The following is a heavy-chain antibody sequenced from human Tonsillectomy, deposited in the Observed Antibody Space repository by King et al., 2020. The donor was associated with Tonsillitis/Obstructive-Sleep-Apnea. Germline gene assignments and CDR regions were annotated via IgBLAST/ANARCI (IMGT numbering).Heavy chain of an antibody. CDR1: GGSISSGGYY. V-gene: IGHV4-31*03. CDR2: IYYSGST. J-gene: IGHJ4*02. CDR3: ARGPTGRFSLYYFDY. Sequence: QLQESGPGLVKPSQTLSLTCTVSGGSISSGGYYWSWIRQHPGKGLEWIGYIYYSGSTYYNPSLKSRVTISVDTSKNQFSLKLSSVTAADTAVYYCARGPTGRFSLYYFDYWGQGTLVTVSS. D-gene: IGHD1-14*01.